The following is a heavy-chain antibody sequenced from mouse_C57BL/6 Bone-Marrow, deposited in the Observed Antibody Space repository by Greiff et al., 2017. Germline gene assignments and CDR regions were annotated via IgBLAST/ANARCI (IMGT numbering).Heavy chain of an antibody. V-gene: IGHV5-6*01. CDR2: ISSGGSYT. CDR3: ARHLITTVEY. J-gene: IGHJ2*01. D-gene: IGHD2-4*01. Sequence: EVQVVESGGDLVKPGGSLKLSCAASGFTFSSYGMSWVRQTPDKRLEWVATISSGGSYTYYPDSVKGRFTISRDNAKNALYLQMSSLKSEDTAMYYCARHLITTVEYWGQGTTLRVSS. CDR1: GFTFSSYG.